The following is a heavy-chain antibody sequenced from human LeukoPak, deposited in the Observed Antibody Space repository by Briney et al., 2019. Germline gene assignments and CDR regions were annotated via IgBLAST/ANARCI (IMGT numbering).Heavy chain of an antibody. CDR1: GGTFSSYA. CDR3: AKDRLLGDSYYDNSGYGLDN. J-gene: IGHJ4*02. Sequence: SVKVSCKASGGTFSSYAISWVRQAPGQGLEWMGGIIPIFGTANYAQKFQGRVTITADESTSTAYMELSSLRTEDTAVYYCAKDRLLGDSYYDNSGYGLDNWGQGTPVTVSS. D-gene: IGHD3-22*01. CDR2: IIPIFGTA. V-gene: IGHV1-69*13.